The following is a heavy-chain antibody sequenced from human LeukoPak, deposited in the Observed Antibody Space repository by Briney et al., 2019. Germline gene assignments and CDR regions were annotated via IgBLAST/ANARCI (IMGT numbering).Heavy chain of an antibody. CDR2: INPSGGST. CDR3: ASTAEYGDYQGY. D-gene: IGHD4-17*01. Sequence: ASVKVSCKASGYTFTNYYMHWVRQAPGQGLEWMGIINPSGGSTSYAQKFQGRVTMTRDMSTSTVYMELSSLRSEDTAVYYCASTAEYGDYQGYWGQGTLVTVSS. V-gene: IGHV1-46*01. CDR1: GYTFTNYY. J-gene: IGHJ4*02.